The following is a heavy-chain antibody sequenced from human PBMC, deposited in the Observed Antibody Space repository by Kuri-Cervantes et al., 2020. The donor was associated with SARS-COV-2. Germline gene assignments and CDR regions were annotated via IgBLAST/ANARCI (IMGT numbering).Heavy chain of an antibody. CDR2: IWYDGSNK. CDR1: GFTFSSYG. V-gene: IGHV3-33*08. Sequence: GGSLRLSCAASGFTFSSYGMHWFRQAPGKGLEWVAVIWYDGSNKYYADSVKGRFTISRDNSKTTLYLQINSLRAEDTAVYYCAREGIQLWEGINYYYYGMDVWGQGTTVTVSS. D-gene: IGHD5-18*01. J-gene: IGHJ6*02. CDR3: AREGIQLWEGINYYYYGMDV.